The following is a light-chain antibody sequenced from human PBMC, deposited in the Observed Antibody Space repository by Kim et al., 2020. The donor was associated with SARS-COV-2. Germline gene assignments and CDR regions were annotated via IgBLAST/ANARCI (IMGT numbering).Light chain of an antibody. CDR2: RDS. Sequence: VALGQTARITCGGNNIGSKNVHGYQQKPGQAPVLVIYRDSNRPSGIPERFSGSNSGNTATLTISRAQAGDEADYYCQVWDSSTAVFGGGTQLTVL. J-gene: IGLJ3*02. CDR3: QVWDSSTAV. V-gene: IGLV3-9*01. CDR1: NIGSKN.